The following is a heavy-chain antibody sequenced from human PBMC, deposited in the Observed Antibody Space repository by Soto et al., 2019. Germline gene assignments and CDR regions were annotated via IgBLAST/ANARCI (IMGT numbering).Heavy chain of an antibody. CDR1: GFTFSSYG. J-gene: IGHJ4*02. CDR3: ARDFYPLLRAPGSFDY. V-gene: IGHV3-33*01. D-gene: IGHD2-15*01. Sequence: GGSLRLSCAASGFTFSSYGMHWVRQAPGKGLEWVAVIWYDGSNKYYADSVKGRFTISRDNSKNTLYLQMNSLRAEDTAVYYCARDFYPLLRAPGSFDYWGQGTLVTVSS. CDR2: IWYDGSNK.